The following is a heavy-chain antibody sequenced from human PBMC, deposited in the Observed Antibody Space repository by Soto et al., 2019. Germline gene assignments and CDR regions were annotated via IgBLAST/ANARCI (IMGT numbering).Heavy chain of an antibody. CDR1: GFTLSSYR. Sequence: EVQLVESGGGLVKPGGSLRLSCAASGFTLSSYRMNWVRQAPGKGLEWVSSISSSRSYIHDADSVKGRFTISSDNAKNPLYLQMNGLSAEDTAVYYCASQTSGYYYYCMDGWGHGTTVTVSS. CDR3: ASQTSGYYYYCMDG. V-gene: IGHV3-21*01. J-gene: IGHJ6*02. CDR2: ISSSRSYI.